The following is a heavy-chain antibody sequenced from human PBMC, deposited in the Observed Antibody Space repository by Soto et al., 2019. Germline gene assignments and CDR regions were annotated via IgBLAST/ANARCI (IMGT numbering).Heavy chain of an antibody. CDR2: INHSGST. CDR1: GVSFSGYY. V-gene: IGHV4-34*01. Sequence: QVQLQQWGAGLLKPSETLSLTCAVYGVSFSGYYWSWIRQPPGKGLEWIGEINHSGSTNYNPSLKSRVTISVDTSKNQFSLKLSSVTAADTAVYYCARAKQLVPPFAYCGQGTLVTVSS. J-gene: IGHJ4*02. CDR3: ARAKQLVPPFAY. D-gene: IGHD6-6*01.